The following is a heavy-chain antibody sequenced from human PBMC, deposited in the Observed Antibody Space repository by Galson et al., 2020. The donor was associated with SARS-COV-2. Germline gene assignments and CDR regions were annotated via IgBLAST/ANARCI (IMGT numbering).Heavy chain of an antibody. V-gene: IGHV4-34*01. CDR3: ARGRVWKYGLGYYYYYGMDV. J-gene: IGHJ6*02. D-gene: IGHD1-7*01. CDR1: GGSFSGYY. CDR2: INHSGST. Sequence: ETSETLSLTCAVYGGSFSGYYWSWLHQPPGKGLEWIGEINHSGSTNYNPSLKSRVTISVDTSKNQFSLKLSSVTAADTAVYYCARGRVWKYGLGYYYYYGMDVWGQGTTVTVSS.